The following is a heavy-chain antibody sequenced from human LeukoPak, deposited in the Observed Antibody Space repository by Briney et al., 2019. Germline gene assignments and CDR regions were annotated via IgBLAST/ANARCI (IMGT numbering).Heavy chain of an antibody. CDR1: GGYISTHS. CDR2: VFDSERT. V-gene: IGHV4-59*07. D-gene: IGHD5-18*01. J-gene: IGHJ4*02. CDR3: ATIKRGSIYGYFDF. Sequence: SYTHSHTCTVSGGYISTHSCSWIRQPPGNGLEWIGYVFDSERTKDNPSLKSRATLSADTSKNQFSLRLTSVTAADSAVYYCATIKRGSIYGYFDFWGQGVLVTVSS.